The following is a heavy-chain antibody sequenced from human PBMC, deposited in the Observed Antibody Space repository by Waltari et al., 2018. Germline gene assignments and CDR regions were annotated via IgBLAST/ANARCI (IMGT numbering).Heavy chain of an antibody. CDR3: ASLAVAGKGAFDI. J-gene: IGHJ3*02. Sequence: QVQLQESGPGLVKPSQTLSLTCTVSGGSISSGSYYWSWIRQPAGKGLAWIGYIYTSGSTNYNPPLKSGVTIAVDTSKNQFSLKLSSVTAADTAVYYCASLAVAGKGAFDIWGQGTMVTVSS. V-gene: IGHV4-61*09. D-gene: IGHD6-19*01. CDR1: GGSISSGSYY. CDR2: IYTSGST.